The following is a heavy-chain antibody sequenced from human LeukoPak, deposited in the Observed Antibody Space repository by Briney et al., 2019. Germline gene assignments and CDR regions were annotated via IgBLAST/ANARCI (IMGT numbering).Heavy chain of an antibody. Sequence: SVKVSCKASGYTFSNFDINWVRQATGQGLEWMGWMNPHSGNTGYSQKFRGRVTITKNSSISTAYMELSSLTSEDTAVYYCAREGARSSDTSGSYLLDYWGQGTLVTVSS. J-gene: IGHJ4*02. V-gene: IGHV1-8*03. D-gene: IGHD1-26*01. CDR3: AREGARSSDTSGSYLLDY. CDR2: MNPHSGNT. CDR1: GYTFSNFD.